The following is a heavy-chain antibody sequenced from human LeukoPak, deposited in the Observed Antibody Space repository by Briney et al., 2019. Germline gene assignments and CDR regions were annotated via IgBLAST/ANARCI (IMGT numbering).Heavy chain of an antibody. CDR3: ARVPVIGVAGRGIYYYYYMDV. V-gene: IGHV3-21*01. Sequence: KPGGSLRLSCAASGFTFSSYSMNWVRQAPGQGLEWVSSISSSSSYIYYADSVKGRFTISRDNAKNSLYLQMNSLRAEDTAVYYCARVPVIGVAGRGIYYYYYMDVWGKGTTVTVSS. CDR2: ISSSSSYI. CDR1: GFTFSSYS. D-gene: IGHD6-19*01. J-gene: IGHJ6*03.